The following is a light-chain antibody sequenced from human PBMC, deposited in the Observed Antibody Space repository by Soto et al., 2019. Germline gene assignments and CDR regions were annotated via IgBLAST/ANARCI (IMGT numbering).Light chain of an antibody. J-gene: IGKJ1*01. CDR1: QSISSW. CDR2: LAS. CDR3: QQSNTYSWT. Sequence: DIQMTQSPSTLSGPVGDRVTITCRASQSISSWLAWYQQKPGKAPKLLIYLASSLESGVPSRFSGSGSGTEFTLTISNLQPDDFATYYCQQSNTYSWTFGQGTKVDI. V-gene: IGKV1-5*03.